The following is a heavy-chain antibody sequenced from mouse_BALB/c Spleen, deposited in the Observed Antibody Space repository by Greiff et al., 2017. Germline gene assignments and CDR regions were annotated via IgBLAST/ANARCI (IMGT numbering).Heavy chain of an antibody. D-gene: IGHD2-12*01. CDR3: ARVRRDYFDY. J-gene: IGHJ2*01. CDR2: ISYDGSN. CDR1: GYSITSGYY. V-gene: IGHV3-6*02. Sequence: VQLKESGPGLVKPSQSLSLTCSVTGYSITSGYYWNWIRQFPGNKLEWMGYISYDGSNNYNPSLKNRISITRDTSKNQFFLKLNSVTTEDTATYYCARVRRDYFDYWGQGTTLTVSS.